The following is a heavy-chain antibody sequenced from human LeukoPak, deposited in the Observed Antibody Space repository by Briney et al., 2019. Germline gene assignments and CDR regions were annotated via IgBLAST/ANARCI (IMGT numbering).Heavy chain of an antibody. CDR2: IYHSGST. CDR1: GGSISSSNW. V-gene: IGHV4-4*02. Sequence: SETLSLTCAVSGGSISSSNWWSWVRQPPGKGLEWIGEIYHSGSTNYNPSLKSRVTISVDTSKSQFSLKLSSVTAADTAVYYCARARILWPNGHYYMDVWGKGTTVTISS. J-gene: IGHJ6*03. D-gene: IGHD2-15*01. CDR3: ARARILWPNGHYYMDV.